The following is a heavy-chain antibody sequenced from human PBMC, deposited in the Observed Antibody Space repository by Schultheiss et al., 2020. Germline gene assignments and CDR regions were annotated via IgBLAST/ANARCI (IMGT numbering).Heavy chain of an antibody. CDR3: AREGDGYDY. CDR2: ISGSGGST. CDR1: GFTFSSYA. Sequence: GESLKISCKASGFTFSSYAMSWVRQAPGKGLEWVSAISGSGGSTYYADSVKGRFTISRDNSKNTLYLQMNSLRAEDTAVYYCAREGDGYDYWGQGTLVTVSS. J-gene: IGHJ4*02. V-gene: IGHV3-23*01. D-gene: IGHD2-15*01.